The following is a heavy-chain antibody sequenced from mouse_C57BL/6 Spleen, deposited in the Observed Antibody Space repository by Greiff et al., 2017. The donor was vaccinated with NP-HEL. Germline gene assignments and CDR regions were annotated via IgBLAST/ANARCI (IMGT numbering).Heavy chain of an antibody. CDR1: GYSFTDYN. Sequence: EVKLQESGPELVKPGASVKISCKASGYSFTDYNMNWVKQSNGKSLEWIGVINPNYGTTSYNQKFKGKATLTVDQSSSTAYMQLNSLTSEDSAVYYCARSFNWDTGFPGNYWGQGTTLTVSS. CDR2: INPNYGTT. CDR3: ARSFNWDTGFPGNY. V-gene: IGHV1-39*01. D-gene: IGHD4-1*02. J-gene: IGHJ2*01.